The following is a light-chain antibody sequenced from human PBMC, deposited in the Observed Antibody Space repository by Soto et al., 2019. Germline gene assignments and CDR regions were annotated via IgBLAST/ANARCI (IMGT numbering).Light chain of an antibody. CDR2: AAS. CDR3: QQYGIIIT. V-gene: IGKV1-9*01. Sequence: IQLTQSPSSLSASVGDSVTITCRASQDISSHLAWYQQKPGKAPKVLIYAASTLESGIPSRFSGSGSGTDFTLTISSLQAEDFATYYCQQYGIIITFGQGTRLEIK. CDR1: QDISSH. J-gene: IGKJ5*01.